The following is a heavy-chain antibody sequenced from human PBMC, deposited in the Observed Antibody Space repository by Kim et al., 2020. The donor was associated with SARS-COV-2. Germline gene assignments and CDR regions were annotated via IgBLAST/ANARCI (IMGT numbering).Heavy chain of an antibody. Sequence: ASVKVSCKASGYTFTSYAMHWVRQAPGQRLEWMGWINAGNGNTNYSQKFQGRVTITRDTSASTAYMELSSLRSEDTAVYYCATGYSNPARLLNYYYYGMDGWGQGTTVNVSS. D-gene: IGHD6-13*01. V-gene: IGHV1-3*01. CDR3: ATGYSNPARLLNYYYYGMDG. J-gene: IGHJ6*02. CDR2: INAGNGNT. CDR1: GYTFTSYA.